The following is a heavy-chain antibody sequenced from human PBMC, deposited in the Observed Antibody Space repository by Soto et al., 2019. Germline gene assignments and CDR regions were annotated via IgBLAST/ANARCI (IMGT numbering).Heavy chain of an antibody. V-gene: IGHV3-72*01. CDR2: TRNKANSYTT. D-gene: IGHD5-12*01. CDR3: ARAGGYEFGDAFDI. CDR1: GFTFSDHY. Sequence: GGSLRLSCAASGFTFSDHYMDWVRQAPGKGLEWVGRTRNKANSYTTEYAASVKGRFTISRDDSKNSLYLQMNSLKTEDTAVYYCARAGGYEFGDAFDIWGQGTMVTVSS. J-gene: IGHJ3*02.